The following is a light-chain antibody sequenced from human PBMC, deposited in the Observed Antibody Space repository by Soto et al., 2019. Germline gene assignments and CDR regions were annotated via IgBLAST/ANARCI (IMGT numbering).Light chain of an antibody. CDR1: QSVSSS. J-gene: IGKJ2*01. CDR2: DAS. Sequence: EIVLTQSPATLSLSPGERATLSCRASQSVSSSLAWYQQKPGQAPRLLIYDASNRATGIPARFSGGGSGTDFTLTISSPEPEDFAVYYCQLRSNWYTFGQGTKLEIK. V-gene: IGKV3-11*01. CDR3: QLRSNWYT.